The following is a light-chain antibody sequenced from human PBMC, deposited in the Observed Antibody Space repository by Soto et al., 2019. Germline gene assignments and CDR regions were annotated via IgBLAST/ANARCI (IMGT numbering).Light chain of an antibody. Sequence: QSVLTQPPSASGSPGQSVTISCTGTSRDVGGYNSVSWYQQHPGKAPKLIIYEVSQRPSGVPDRFSGSKSGTSASLAISGLRSEDEADYYCAAWDDSLSGYVFGTGTKLTVL. CDR3: AAWDDSLSGYV. V-gene: IGLV2-8*01. CDR2: EVS. CDR1: SRDVGGYNS. J-gene: IGLJ1*01.